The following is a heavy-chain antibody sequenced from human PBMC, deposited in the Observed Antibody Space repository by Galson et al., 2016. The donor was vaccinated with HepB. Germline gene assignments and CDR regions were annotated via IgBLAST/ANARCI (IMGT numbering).Heavy chain of an antibody. Sequence: SVKVSCKASGNTFTNYYLHWVRQAPGQGLEWMGLINPSGGSPSYAQQFQGRVTMTGDTSTSTVYMELSSLGSEDTALYYCARVLGIAAPELFYWGQGPLVTVSS. CDR3: ARVLGIAAPELFY. J-gene: IGHJ4*02. CDR1: GNTFTNYY. D-gene: IGHD6-13*01. CDR2: INPSGGSP. V-gene: IGHV1-46*01.